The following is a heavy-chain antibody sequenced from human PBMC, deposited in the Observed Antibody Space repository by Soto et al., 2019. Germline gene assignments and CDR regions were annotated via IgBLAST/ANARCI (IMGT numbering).Heavy chain of an antibody. V-gene: IGHV1-69*02. Sequence: QVQLVQSGAEVKKPGSSVKVSCKASGGTFSSYTISWVRQAPGQGLEWMGRIIPILGIANYAQKFQGRVTITADKTTSTAYVGLSRLRSEDTAVYYCAGRPSRAVGTPNYGMDVWGQGTTVTVSS. D-gene: IGHD1-1*01. CDR2: IIPILGIA. CDR3: AGRPSRAVGTPNYGMDV. J-gene: IGHJ6*02. CDR1: GGTFSSYT.